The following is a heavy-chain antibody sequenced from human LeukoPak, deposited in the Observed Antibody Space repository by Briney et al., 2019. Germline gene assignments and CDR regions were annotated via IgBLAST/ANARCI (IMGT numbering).Heavy chain of an antibody. J-gene: IGHJ4*02. CDR1: GGSISSYY. V-gene: IGHV4-59*08. CDR3: ARQTGSGLFILP. D-gene: IGHD3/OR15-3a*01. Sequence: PSETLSLTCTVSGGSISSYYWSWIRQPPGKGLEWIGYIYYSGSTNYNPSLKSRVTIPVDKSKNQFSLKLSSVTAADTAVYYCARQTGSGLFILPGGQGTLVTVSS. CDR2: IYYSGST.